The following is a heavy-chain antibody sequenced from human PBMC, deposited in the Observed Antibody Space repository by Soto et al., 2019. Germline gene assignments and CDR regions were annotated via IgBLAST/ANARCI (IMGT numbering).Heavy chain of an antibody. V-gene: IGHV4-39*01. J-gene: IGHJ4*02. D-gene: IGHD3-9*01. Sequence: PSETLSLTCTFSGGYISTSVHYWGWLRQPPGKGLEWIGSVYYTGTTYYKLSLKSRVTICVDTTKNQFSLNLRSVTAADTAVYYCARQVSYGILAPPCLLDYWSQGYPVTVSS. CDR2: VYYTGTT. CDR3: ARQVSYGILAPPCLLDY. CDR1: GGYISTSVHY.